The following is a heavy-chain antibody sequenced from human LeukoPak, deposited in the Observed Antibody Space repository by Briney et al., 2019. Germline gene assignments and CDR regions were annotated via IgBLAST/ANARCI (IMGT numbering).Heavy chain of an antibody. CDR2: IFHTGSGST. V-gene: IGHV4-59*12. CDR1: GGSISPYY. CDR3: AVNSGSYPYYFDY. J-gene: IGHJ4*02. Sequence: PSETLSLTCTVSGGSISPYYWSWIRQPPGKGLEWIGYIFHTGSGSTSHNPSLKSRVTISVDKSKNQFSLKLSSVTAADTAVYYCAVNSGSYPYYFDYWGQGTLVTVSS. D-gene: IGHD1-26*01.